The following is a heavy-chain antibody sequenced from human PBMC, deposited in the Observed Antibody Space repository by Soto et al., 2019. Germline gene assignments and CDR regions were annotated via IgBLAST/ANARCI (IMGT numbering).Heavy chain of an antibody. D-gene: IGHD2-21*01. CDR3: AREVPYSAAVTAGNYFDS. V-gene: IGHV3-33*01. J-gene: IGHJ4*02. Sequence: GGSLRLSCAASGFTFSSYGMHWVRQAPAKGLEWVAVIWYDGSNKQYADSVKGRFTISRDNSKNTLFLHLNSLRVEDTAVYYCAREVPYSAAVTAGNYFDSWGQGTLVTVSS. CDR1: GFTFSSYG. CDR2: IWYDGSNK.